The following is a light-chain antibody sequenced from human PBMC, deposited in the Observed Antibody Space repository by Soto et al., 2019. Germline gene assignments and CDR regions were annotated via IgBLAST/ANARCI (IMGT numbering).Light chain of an antibody. CDR3: SSYGVRHNVV. Sequence: QSALTQPPSASGSPGQSVTISCTGTSSDVGGYNYVSWYQQHPGKAPKLMIYEVSKRPSGVPDRFSGSKSGNTASLTVSGLQAEDEADYYCSSYGVRHNVVFGGGTKLTVL. V-gene: IGLV2-8*01. J-gene: IGLJ2*01. CDR1: SSDVGGYNY. CDR2: EVS.